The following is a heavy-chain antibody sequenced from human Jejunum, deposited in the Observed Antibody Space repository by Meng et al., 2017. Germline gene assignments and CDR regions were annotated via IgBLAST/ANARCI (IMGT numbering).Heavy chain of an antibody. Sequence: QVHLVESGGGSVKPGGSLRLSCAASAFTFSDYDMGWIRQAPGKGLEWVSYIGSSGSPIYYADSVRGRFTISRDNAKNSLFLQMNSLRGDDTAVYYCVASAIVATDYWGQGTLVTVSS. CDR1: AFTFSDYD. J-gene: IGHJ4*02. V-gene: IGHV3-11*01. CDR2: IGSSGSPI. CDR3: VASAIVATDY. D-gene: IGHD2/OR15-2a*01.